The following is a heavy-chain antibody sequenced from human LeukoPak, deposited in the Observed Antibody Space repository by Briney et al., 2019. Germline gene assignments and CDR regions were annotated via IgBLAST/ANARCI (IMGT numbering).Heavy chain of an antibody. Sequence: ASVKVSCKASGYTSTGYYMHWVRQAPGQGLEWMGWINPNSGGTNYAQKFQGRVTMTRDTSISTAYMELSRLRSDDTAVYYCARDRVGDQVNLAGWRTGYFDLWGRGTLVTVSS. CDR1: GYTSTGYY. V-gene: IGHV1-2*02. J-gene: IGHJ2*01. CDR2: INPNSGGT. CDR3: ARDRVGDQVNLAGWRTGYFDL. D-gene: IGHD2-15*01.